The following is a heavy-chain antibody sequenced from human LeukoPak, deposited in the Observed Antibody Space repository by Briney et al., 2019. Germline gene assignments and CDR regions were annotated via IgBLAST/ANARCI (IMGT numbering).Heavy chain of an antibody. CDR2: ISGEGGDT. V-gene: IGHV3-23*01. Sequence: GGSLRLSCAASGFTFGDYAMNWVRQAPGKGLECVSSISGEGGDTFHADSVKGRFTISRDNSKNTFYLHMNSLRAEDTAVYYCAKETKDLRYFDWLPHYDYWGQGTLVTVSS. CDR3: AKETKDLRYFDWLPHYDY. D-gene: IGHD3-9*01. J-gene: IGHJ4*02. CDR1: GFTFGDYA.